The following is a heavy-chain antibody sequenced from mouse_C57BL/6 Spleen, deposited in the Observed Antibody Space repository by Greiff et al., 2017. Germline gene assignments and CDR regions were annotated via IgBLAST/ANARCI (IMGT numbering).Heavy chain of an antibody. CDR2: LDPSDSET. J-gene: IGHJ1*03. V-gene: IGHV1-52*01. D-gene: IGHD1-1*01. Sequence: VQLQQSGAELVRPGSSVKLSCKASGYTFTSYWLHWVQQRPIQGLEWIGNLDPSDSETHYNQKFKDKATLTVDKSSSTAYMQLSSLTSADSAVYYCARGNYGSSYGRYFDVWGTGTTVTVSS. CDR1: GYTFTSYW. CDR3: ARGNYGSSYGRYFDV.